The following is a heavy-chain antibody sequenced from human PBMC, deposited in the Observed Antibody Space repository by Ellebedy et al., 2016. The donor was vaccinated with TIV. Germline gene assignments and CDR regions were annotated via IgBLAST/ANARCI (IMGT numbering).Heavy chain of an antibody. CDR2: IYYSGRT. J-gene: IGHJ4*02. V-gene: IGHV4-39*07. D-gene: IGHD3-16*01. Sequence: SETLSLXXTVSGGSISSSGYYWGWLRQSPGKGLEWIGSIYYSGRTHYNPSLKSRVTISVDTSKNQFSLRLSSVTAADTAVYYCARDWGRAAVLWGQGTLVTVSS. CDR1: GGSISSSGYY. CDR3: ARDWGRAAVL.